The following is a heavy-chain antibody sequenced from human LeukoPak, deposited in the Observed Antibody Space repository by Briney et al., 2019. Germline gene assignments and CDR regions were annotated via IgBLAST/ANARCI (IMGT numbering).Heavy chain of an antibody. J-gene: IGHJ4*02. Sequence: PGRSLRLSCAASGFTFSSYGMHWVRQAPGKGLEWVALMAADGSNIYYADSVKGRFTISRDNSKNTLYLQMNSLRTEDTAVYYCAKAAVYSSSWTPFDDWGQGTLVTVSS. CDR1: GFTFSSYG. CDR3: AKAAVYSSSWTPFDD. CDR2: MAADGSNI. D-gene: IGHD6-13*01. V-gene: IGHV3-30*18.